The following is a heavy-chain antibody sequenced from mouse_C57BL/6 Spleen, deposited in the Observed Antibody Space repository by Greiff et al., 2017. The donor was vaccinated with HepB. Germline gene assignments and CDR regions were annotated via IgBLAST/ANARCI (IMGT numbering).Heavy chain of an antibody. CDR1: GYTFTDYY. V-gene: IGHV1-26*01. D-gene: IGHD1-1*01. Sequence: VQLQQSGPELVKPGASVKISCKASGYTFTDYYMNWVKQSHGKSLEWIGDINPNNGGTSYNQKFKGKATLTVDKSSSTAYMELRSLTSEDSAVYYCATHYYYGSSSYAMDYWGQGTSVTVSS. J-gene: IGHJ4*01. CDR2: INPNNGGT. CDR3: ATHYYYGSSSYAMDY.